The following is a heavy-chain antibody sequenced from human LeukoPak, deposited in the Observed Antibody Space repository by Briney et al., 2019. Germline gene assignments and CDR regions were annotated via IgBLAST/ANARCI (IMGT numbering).Heavy chain of an antibody. J-gene: IGHJ4*02. CDR3: ARGDHVDIVATIPRY. CDR1: GGSISSYY. D-gene: IGHD5-12*01. Sequence: PSETLSLTCTVSGGSISSYYWSWIRQPPGKGLEWIGYIYISGSTNYNPSLKSRVTISVDTSKNQFSLKLSSVTAADTAVHYCARGDHVDIVATIPRYWGQGTLVTVSS. CDR2: IYISGST. V-gene: IGHV4-4*09.